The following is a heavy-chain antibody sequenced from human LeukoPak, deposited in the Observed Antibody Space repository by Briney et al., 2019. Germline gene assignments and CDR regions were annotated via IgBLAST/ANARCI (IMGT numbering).Heavy chain of an antibody. CDR3: ARDTTGTVYYGMDV. Sequence: ASVKVSCKASGYTFTGYYMHWVRQAPGQGLEWMGWINPNSGGTNYAQKFQGRVTMTRDTSISTAYMELSRLRSDDTAVYYCARDTTGTVYYGMDVWDQGTTVTVSS. D-gene: IGHD1-1*01. CDR1: GYTFTGYY. CDR2: INPNSGGT. V-gene: IGHV1-2*02. J-gene: IGHJ6*02.